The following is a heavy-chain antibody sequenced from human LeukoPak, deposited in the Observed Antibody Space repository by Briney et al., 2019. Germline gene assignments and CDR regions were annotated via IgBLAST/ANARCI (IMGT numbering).Heavy chain of an antibody. CDR3: ATGASGSWDF. J-gene: IGHJ4*02. D-gene: IGHD6-13*01. CDR1: GFTFSRSW. V-gene: IGHV3-7*03. CDR2: ISPDGSTK. Sequence: GGSLRLSCAASGFTFSRSWMSWARHPSGKGLEGVANISPDGSTKYHMDSVKGRFTISRDNAKDSLYLEMSRLRDDDTAMYYCATGASGSWDFGGQGTLVTVSS.